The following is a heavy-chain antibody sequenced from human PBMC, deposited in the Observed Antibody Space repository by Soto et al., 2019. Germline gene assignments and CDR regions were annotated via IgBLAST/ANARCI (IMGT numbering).Heavy chain of an antibody. Sequence: QVQLAESGGGVVQPGRSLRLSCAASGFTFSSYGMHWVRQAPGKGLEWVAFISYDGSNKYYADSVKGRFTISRDNSKRVVYLQMTGLSGEETDEYYRAKRENYYGAEAYYMDVWGKGTTVTVSS. V-gene: IGHV3-30*18. D-gene: IGHD3-10*01. J-gene: IGHJ6*03. CDR3: AKRENYYGAEAYYMDV. CDR2: ISYDGSNK. CDR1: GFTFSSYG.